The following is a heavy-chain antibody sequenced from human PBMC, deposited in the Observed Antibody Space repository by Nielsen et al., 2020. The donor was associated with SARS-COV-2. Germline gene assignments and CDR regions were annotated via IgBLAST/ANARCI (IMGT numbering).Heavy chain of an antibody. CDR1: GFTFDDYG. Sequence: GESLKISCAASGFTFDDYGMSWVRQAPGKGLEWVSGINWNGGSTGYADSVKGRFTISRDNAKNSLYLQMNSLRAEDTALYHCARYGFGGLFRYGMDVWGQGTTVTVSS. CDR2: INWNGGST. CDR3: ARYGFGGLFRYGMDV. V-gene: IGHV3-20*01. D-gene: IGHD3-10*01. J-gene: IGHJ6*02.